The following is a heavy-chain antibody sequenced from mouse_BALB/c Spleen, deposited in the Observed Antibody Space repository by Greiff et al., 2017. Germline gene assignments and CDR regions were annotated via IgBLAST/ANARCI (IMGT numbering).Heavy chain of an antibody. J-gene: IGHJ2*01. Sequence: VQLQQPGAELVRPGASVKLSCKASGYTFTSYWINWVKQRPGQGLEWIGNIYPSDSYTNYNQKFKDKATLTVDKSSSTAYMQLSSPTSEDSAVYYCTYGNYVDYWGQGTTLTVSS. CDR1: GYTFTSYW. D-gene: IGHD2-10*02. CDR3: TYGNYVDY. V-gene: IGHV1-69*02. CDR2: IYPSDSYT.